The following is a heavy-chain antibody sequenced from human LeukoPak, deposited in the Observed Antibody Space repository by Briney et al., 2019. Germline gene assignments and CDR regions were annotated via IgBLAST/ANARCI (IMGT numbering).Heavy chain of an antibody. CDR1: GFTFSSYA. CDR3: ASHSNGWYNVPRY. D-gene: IGHD6-19*01. J-gene: IGHJ4*02. CDR2: ISGSGGST. Sequence: QPGGSLRLSCAASGFTFSSYAMSWVRQAPGKGLEWVSAISGSGGSTYYADSVKGRFTISRDNSKNTLYLQMNSLRAEDTAMYYCASHSNGWYNVPRYWGQGTLVTVSS. V-gene: IGHV3-23*01.